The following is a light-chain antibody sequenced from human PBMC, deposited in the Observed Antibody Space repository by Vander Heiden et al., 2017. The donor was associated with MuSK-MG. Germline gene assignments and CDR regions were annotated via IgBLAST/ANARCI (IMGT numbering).Light chain of an antibody. CDR1: QGISSG. CDR2: DAS. J-gene: IGKJ5*01. V-gene: IGKV1D-13*01. CDR3: QQFVDYPLT. Sequence: AIQLTQSPSSLSASEGDSVTITCRASQGISSGLVWYQQRPGEAPRLLIYDASTLESGVPSRFSGSGSGTDFTLTIRSLQPEDFATYYCQQFVDYPLTFGQGTRLEIK.